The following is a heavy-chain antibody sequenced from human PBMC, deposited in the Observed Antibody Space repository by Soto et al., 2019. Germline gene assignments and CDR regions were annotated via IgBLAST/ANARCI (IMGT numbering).Heavy chain of an antibody. CDR2: ISGSGGST. D-gene: IGHD3-10*01. CDR3: AKDPRPDYYGSGSRDITGY. V-gene: IGHV3-23*01. CDR1: GFTFSSYA. J-gene: IGHJ4*02. Sequence: PGGSLRLSCAASGFTFSSYAMSWVRQVPGKGLEWVSAISGSGGSTYYADSVKGRFTISRDNSKNTLYLQMNSLRAEDTAVYYCAKDPRPDYYGSGSRDITGYWGQGTLVTVSS.